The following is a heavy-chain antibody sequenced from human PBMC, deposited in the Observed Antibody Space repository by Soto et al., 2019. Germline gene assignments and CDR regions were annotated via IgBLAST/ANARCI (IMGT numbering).Heavy chain of an antibody. J-gene: IGHJ4*02. V-gene: IGHV3-53*01. Sequence: GGSLRLSCAASGFTVSANYMGWVRLAPGKGLEWVSVLSSGGRTYYPDSVEGRFTISGDNSKNTVYLQMHSLRAEDTAVYYCARESEDLTSNFDYWGQGTLVTVSS. CDR3: ARESEDLTSNFDY. CDR2: LSSGGRT. CDR1: GFTVSANY.